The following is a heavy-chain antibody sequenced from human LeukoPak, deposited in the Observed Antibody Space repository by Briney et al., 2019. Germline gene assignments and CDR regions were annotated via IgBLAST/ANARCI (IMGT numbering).Heavy chain of an antibody. J-gene: IGHJ6*02. CDR3: ARDPGYYYYYGMDV. Sequence: GGSLRLSCAASGFTFSSYWMHWVRQAPGQGLVWVSRINSDGSSTSYADSVKGRFTISRDNAKNTLYLQMNSLRAEDTAVYYCARDPGYYYYYGMDVWGQGTTVTVSS. V-gene: IGHV3-74*01. CDR2: INSDGSST. CDR1: GFTFSSYW.